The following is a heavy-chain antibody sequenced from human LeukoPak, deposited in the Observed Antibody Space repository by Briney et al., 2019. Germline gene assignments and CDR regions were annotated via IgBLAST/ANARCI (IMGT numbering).Heavy chain of an antibody. J-gene: IGHJ5*02. Sequence: ASVKVSCKASGGTFSSYAISWVRQAPGQGLEWMGGIIPIFGTANYAQKFQGRVTITADESTSTAYMELSSLRSEDTAVYYCARPGVNWGGNWFDPWGQGTLVTVSS. CDR1: GGTFSSYA. CDR2: IIPIFGTA. D-gene: IGHD7-27*01. CDR3: ARPGVNWGGNWFDP. V-gene: IGHV1-69*13.